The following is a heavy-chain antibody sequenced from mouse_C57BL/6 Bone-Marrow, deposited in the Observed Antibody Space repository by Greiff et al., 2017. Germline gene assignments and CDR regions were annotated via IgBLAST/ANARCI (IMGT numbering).Heavy chain of an antibody. Sequence: DVKLVESEGGLVQPGSSMKLSCTASGFTFSDYYMAWVRQVPEKGLEWVANINYDGSSTYYLDSLKSRFIISRDNAKNILYLQMSSLKSEDTATYYCARDGGGYEGFAYWGQGTLVTVSA. CDR2: INYDGSST. D-gene: IGHD2-2*01. CDR3: ARDGGGYEGFAY. V-gene: IGHV5-16*01. CDR1: GFTFSDYY. J-gene: IGHJ3*01.